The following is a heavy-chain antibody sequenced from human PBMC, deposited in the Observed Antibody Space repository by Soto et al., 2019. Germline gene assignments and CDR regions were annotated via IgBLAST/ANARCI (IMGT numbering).Heavy chain of an antibody. CDR3: ATHRSVRFLVWLPEGSLGY. D-gene: IGHD3-3*01. J-gene: IGHJ4*02. Sequence: ASVKVSCKVSGYTLTDLSMQWVRQAPGKGLEWMGGFDPEDGETIYAQKFQGRVTMTEDTATDTAYMELSSLRSEDTAVYYCATHRSVRFLVWLPEGSLGYWGQGTLVTVSS. V-gene: IGHV1-24*01. CDR1: GYTLTDLS. CDR2: FDPEDGET.